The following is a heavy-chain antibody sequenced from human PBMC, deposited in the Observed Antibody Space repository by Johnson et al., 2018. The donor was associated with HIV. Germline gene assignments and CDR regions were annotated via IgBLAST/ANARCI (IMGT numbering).Heavy chain of an antibody. D-gene: IGHD6-13*01. Sequence: VQLVESGGGLVQPGGSLRLSCAASGFTSSHYWMTWVRQAPGKGLEWVANIQQDGSDTYYVDSVKGRFTISRDNAKNSLYLEMNSLRAEDTAVYYCARDQRHIAAAGPPDAFDIWGQGTMVTVSS. CDR2: IQQDGSDT. CDR1: GFTSSHYW. V-gene: IGHV3-7*01. J-gene: IGHJ3*02. CDR3: ARDQRHIAAAGPPDAFDI.